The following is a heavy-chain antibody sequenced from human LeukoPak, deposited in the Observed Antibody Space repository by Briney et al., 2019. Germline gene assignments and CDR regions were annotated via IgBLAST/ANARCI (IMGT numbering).Heavy chain of an antibody. CDR2: ISSSSTYI. J-gene: IGHJ4*02. V-gene: IGHV3-21*01. Sequence: PGGSLRLSCAASGFAFISYSMNWVRQAPGKGLEWVSSISSSSTYIYYADSVKGRFTISRDNAKNSLYLQMNSLRAEDTAVYYCARVVDSSGWYGEDYWGQGTLVTVSS. CDR1: GFAFISYS. CDR3: ARVVDSSGWYGEDY. D-gene: IGHD6-19*01.